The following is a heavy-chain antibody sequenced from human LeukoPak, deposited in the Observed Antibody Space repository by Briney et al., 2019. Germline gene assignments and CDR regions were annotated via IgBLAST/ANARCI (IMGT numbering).Heavy chain of an antibody. CDR2: INPKSGGT. V-gene: IGHV1-2*02. CDR3: ASIPNNYDYVWGSYRDFGY. CDR1: GYTFTDYF. Sequence: ASVTVSCKASGYTFTDYFMNWVRQAPGQGLEWMGWINPKSGGTVYAQKFQGRVTMTRDTSSSTAYMELSRLRSDDTAVYYCASIPNNYDYVWGSYRDFGYWGQGTLVTVSS. J-gene: IGHJ4*02. D-gene: IGHD3-16*02.